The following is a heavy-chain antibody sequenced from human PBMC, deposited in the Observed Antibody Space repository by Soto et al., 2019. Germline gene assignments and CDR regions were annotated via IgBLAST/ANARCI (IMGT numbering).Heavy chain of an antibody. V-gene: IGHV3-15*01. CDR1: GFTFSNAW. D-gene: IGHD3-9*01. CDR2: IKSKTDGGTT. Sequence: EVQLVESGGGLVKPGGSLRLSCAASGFTFSNAWMSWVRQAPGKGLEWVGRIKSKTDGGTTDYAAPVKGRFTISRDDSKNTLYLQMNSLKTEDTAVYYCTTMRRYDILTGLNWFDPWGQGTLVTVSS. CDR3: TTMRRYDILTGLNWFDP. J-gene: IGHJ5*02.